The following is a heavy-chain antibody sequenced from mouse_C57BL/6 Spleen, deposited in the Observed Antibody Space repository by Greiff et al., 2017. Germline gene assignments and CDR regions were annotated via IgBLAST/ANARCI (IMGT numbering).Heavy chain of an antibody. Sequence: QVQLQQPGAELVMPGASVKLSCKASGYTFTSYWMHWVKQRPGQGLEWIGEIDPSDSYTNYNQKFKGKSTLTVDKSSSTAYMQLSSLTSEDAAVYYCARAISHFDYWGQGTTLTVSS. CDR3: ARAISHFDY. V-gene: IGHV1-69*01. CDR1: GYTFTSYW. CDR2: IDPSDSYT. J-gene: IGHJ2*01.